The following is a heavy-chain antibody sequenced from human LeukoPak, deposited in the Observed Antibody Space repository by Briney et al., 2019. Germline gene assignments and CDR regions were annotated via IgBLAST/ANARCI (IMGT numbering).Heavy chain of an antibody. Sequence: SQTLSLTCAISGDTVSSICVAWNWTRQSPSRGFEWLIRTYKRYTWYNDYAVSVKSRLTINPDTSKNQFSLQLNSLSPEDTAVYYCARDGGFGELLYRHWGQGTLVTVSS. CDR3: ARDGGFGELLYRH. J-gene: IGHJ4*02. D-gene: IGHD3-10*01. CDR1: GDTVSSICVA. V-gene: IGHV6-1*01. CDR2: TYKRYTWYN.